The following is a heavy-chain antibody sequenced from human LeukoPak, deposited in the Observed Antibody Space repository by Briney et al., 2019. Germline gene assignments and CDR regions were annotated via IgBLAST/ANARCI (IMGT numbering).Heavy chain of an antibody. CDR3: ARRSGSSWSSFDY. CDR1: GFTFNNYA. V-gene: IGHV3-23*01. Sequence: PGGSLRLSCAASGFTFNNYAMNWVRQAPGKGLEWVSGISGFGGSTYYAPSVKGRLTISRDNFGNMLYLHLDSLRVEDTAIYYCARRSGSSWSSFDYWGQGAPVTVSS. J-gene: IGHJ4*02. CDR2: ISGFGGST. D-gene: IGHD6-13*01.